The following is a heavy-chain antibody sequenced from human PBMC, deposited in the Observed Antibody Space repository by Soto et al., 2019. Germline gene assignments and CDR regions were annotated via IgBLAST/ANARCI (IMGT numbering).Heavy chain of an antibody. Sequence: QVPLVQSGAEVKKPGASVKVSCKASGYTFTSYGISWVRQAPGQGLEWMGWISAYNGNTNYAQKLQGRVTMTTDTSTSTAYMELRSLRSDDTAVYYCARDHAVLLWFGEYLFNGMDVWGQGTTVTVSS. V-gene: IGHV1-18*01. CDR2: ISAYNGNT. J-gene: IGHJ6*02. CDR1: GYTFTSYG. CDR3: ARDHAVLLWFGEYLFNGMDV. D-gene: IGHD3-10*01.